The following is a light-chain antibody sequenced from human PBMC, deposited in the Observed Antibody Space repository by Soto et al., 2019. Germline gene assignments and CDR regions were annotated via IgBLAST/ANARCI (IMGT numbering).Light chain of an antibody. J-gene: IGKJ4*01. Sequence: EIGLIQSPATVSLSPGERATLSCRASQSVSNYSAWYQQNPGQAPRLLIHDASNRATGIPARFSGSGSGTDFTLTISSLEPEDFGVYYCQQRSNWPQITFGGGTKVEIK. V-gene: IGKV3-11*01. CDR2: DAS. CDR3: QQRSNWPQIT. CDR1: QSVSNY.